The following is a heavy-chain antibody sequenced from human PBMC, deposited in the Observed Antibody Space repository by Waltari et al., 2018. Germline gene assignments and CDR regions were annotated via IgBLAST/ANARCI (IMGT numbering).Heavy chain of an antibody. J-gene: IGHJ3*02. CDR3: AREDYYDSSGYYYRLGAFDI. CDR2: IIPIFGTA. V-gene: IGHV1-69*12. CDR1: GGTFSSYA. D-gene: IGHD3-22*01. Sequence: QVQLVQSGAEVKKPGSSVKVSYKASGGTFSSYAISWVRQAPGQGLEWMGGIIPIFGTANYAQKFQGRVTITADESTSTAYMELSSLRSEDTAVYYCAREDYYDSSGYYYRLGAFDIWGQGTMVTVSS.